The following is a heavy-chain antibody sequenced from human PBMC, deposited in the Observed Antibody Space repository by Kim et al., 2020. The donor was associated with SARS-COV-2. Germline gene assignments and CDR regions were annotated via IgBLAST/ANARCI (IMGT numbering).Heavy chain of an antibody. CDR3: ARGPRYYPC. J-gene: IGHJ4*02. CDR1: GGSFSGYY. Sequence: SETLSLTCAVYGGSFSGYYWSWIRQPPGKGLEWIGEINHSGSTNYNPSLKSRVTISVDTSKNQFSLKLSSVTAADTAVYYCARGPRYYPCWGQGTLVTVSS. D-gene: IGHD3-10*01. CDR2: INHSGST. V-gene: IGHV4-34*01.